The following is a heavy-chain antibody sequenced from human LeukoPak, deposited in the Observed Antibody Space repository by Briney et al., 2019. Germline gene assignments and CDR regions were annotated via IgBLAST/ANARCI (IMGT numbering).Heavy chain of an antibody. CDR1: GFTFSRYA. CDR3: AKGDDGDWSAFDF. CDR2: MSGNGGTA. Sequence: SGGSLRLSCAASGFTFSRYAMSWVRQAPGKGLEWVAVMSGNGGTALYAGSVRGRFTISRDNSKNTLSLEMNSLRAEDTALHFCAKGDDGDWSAFDFWGQGTMVTVSS. J-gene: IGHJ3*01. V-gene: IGHV3-23*01. D-gene: IGHD4-17*01.